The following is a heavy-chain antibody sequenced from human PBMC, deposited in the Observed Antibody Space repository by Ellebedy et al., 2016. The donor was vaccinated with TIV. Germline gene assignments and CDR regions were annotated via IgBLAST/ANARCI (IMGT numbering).Heavy chain of an antibody. J-gene: IGHJ5*02. D-gene: IGHD6-13*01. CDR3: ATMTYRSRWYEGWFDP. V-gene: IGHV4-59*02. CDR2: VYYTGST. CDR1: GGSVSGYY. Sequence: MPSETLSLTCTVSGGSVSGYYWSWIRQPPGKGLEWIGYVYYTGSTNYNPSLKSRVTILVDTSKNQFSLKLSSVTAADTAVYYCATMTYRSRWYEGWFDPWGQGTLVTVSS.